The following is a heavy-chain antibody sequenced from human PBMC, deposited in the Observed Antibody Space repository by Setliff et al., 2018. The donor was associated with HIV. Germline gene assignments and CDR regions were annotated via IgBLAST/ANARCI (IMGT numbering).Heavy chain of an antibody. V-gene: IGHV4-31*03. CDR1: GGSISSGGYY. CDR3: ARKVVVIDQYAFDI. D-gene: IGHD3-22*01. J-gene: IGHJ3*02. Sequence: PSETLSLTCTVPGGSISSGGYYWSWIRQHPGKGLEWIGYIYYSGSTYYNPSLKSRVTISVDTSKNQFSLKLSSVTAADTAVYYCARKVVVIDQYAFDIWGQGTMVTVSS. CDR2: IYYSGST.